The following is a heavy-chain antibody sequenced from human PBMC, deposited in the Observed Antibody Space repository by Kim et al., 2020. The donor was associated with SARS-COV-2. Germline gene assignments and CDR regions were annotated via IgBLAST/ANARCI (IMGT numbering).Heavy chain of an antibody. D-gene: IGHD5-18*01. CDR2: ISSGGSTI. V-gene: IGHV3-48*02. CDR3: ARGGHLWLVGDY. J-gene: IGHJ4*02. CDR1: GFTFSSHG. Sequence: GGSLRLSCAASGFTFSSHGMNWVRQAPGKGLEWVSDISSGGSTIYYADSVRGRFTISRDNSKNSLYLQMNSLRDEDTAVYYCARGGHLWLVGDYWGQGTLVTVSS.